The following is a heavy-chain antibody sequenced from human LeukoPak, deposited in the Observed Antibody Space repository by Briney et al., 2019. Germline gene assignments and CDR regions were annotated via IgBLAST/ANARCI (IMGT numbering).Heavy chain of an antibody. CDR1: GFTFSNYA. J-gene: IGHJ4*02. CDR3: ARDAIWRVWGSYRPYYFDY. D-gene: IGHD3-16*02. Sequence: GGSLRLSCAVSGFTFSNYAMHWVRQAPGQGLEWVAVLSYDGSNKYYADSVKGRFTISRDNSKNTLYLQMNSLRAEDTAVYYCARDAIWRVWGSYRPYYFDYWGQGTLVTVSS. V-gene: IGHV3-30*04. CDR2: LSYDGSNK.